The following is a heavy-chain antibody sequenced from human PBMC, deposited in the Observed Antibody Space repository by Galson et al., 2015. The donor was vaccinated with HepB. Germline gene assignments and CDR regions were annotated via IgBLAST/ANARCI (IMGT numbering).Heavy chain of an antibody. CDR1: GFTFSSYA. CDR3: AKDSAGGYCSSTSCYELGN. Sequence: SLRLSCAASGFTFSSYAMSWVRQAPGKGLEWVSVISGSGGSTYYADSVKGRFTISRDDSKNTLYLQMNSLRAEDTAVYYCAKDSAGGYCSSTSCYELGNWGQGTLVTVSS. CDR2: ISGSGGST. D-gene: IGHD2-2*01. V-gene: IGHV3-23*01. J-gene: IGHJ4*02.